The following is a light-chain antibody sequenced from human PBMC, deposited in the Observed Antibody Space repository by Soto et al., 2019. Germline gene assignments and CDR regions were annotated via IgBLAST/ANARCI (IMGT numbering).Light chain of an antibody. J-gene: IGKJ2*01. CDR3: QQYNKWPPYT. CDR2: GAS. CDR1: QSVSSN. Sequence: EIVMTQSPANLSVSPGERATLSCRASQSVSSNLAWYQQKPGQGPRLLIYGASTRATGIPARFSGSGSGTEFTLTISSLHSEDFAVYYCQQYNKWPPYTFGQGTKVAIK. V-gene: IGKV3-15*01.